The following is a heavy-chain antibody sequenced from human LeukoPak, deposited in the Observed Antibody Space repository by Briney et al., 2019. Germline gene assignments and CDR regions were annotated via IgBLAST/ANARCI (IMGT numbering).Heavy chain of an antibody. CDR1: GGSFSGYY. J-gene: IGHJ4*02. D-gene: IGHD4-23*01. CDR3: ARADYGGNLTFDY. V-gene: IGHV4-34*01. Sequence: PSETLSLTCAVYGGSFSGYYWSWIRQPPGKGLEWIGEINHSGSTNYNPSLKSRVTISVDTSKNQFSLKLSSVTAADTAVYYSARADYGGNLTFDYWGQGTLVTVSS. CDR2: INHSGST.